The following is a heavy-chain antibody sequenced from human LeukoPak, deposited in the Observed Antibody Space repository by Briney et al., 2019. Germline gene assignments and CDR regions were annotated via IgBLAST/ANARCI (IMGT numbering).Heavy chain of an antibody. D-gene: IGHD3-9*01. J-gene: IGHJ5*02. CDR2: IYYSGST. V-gene: IGHV4-39*01. CDR1: GGSISSSSYY. CDR3: ARHKKNYDISGNWFDP. Sequence: SETLSLTCTVSGGSISSSSYYWGWIRQPPGTGLEWIGSIYYSGSTYYNPSLKSRVTISVDTSKNQFSLKLSSVTAADTAVYYCARHKKNYDISGNWFDPWGQGTLVTVSS.